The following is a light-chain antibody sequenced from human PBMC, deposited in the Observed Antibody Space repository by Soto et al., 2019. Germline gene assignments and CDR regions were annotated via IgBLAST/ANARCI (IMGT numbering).Light chain of an antibody. V-gene: IGKV3-20*01. Sequence: ETVLTQSPGTLSLSPGERATLSCRASQFVSSGYFAWYQQKPGQAPRLLIYEASTRATGTPDRFSGSGSGTEFTLTISRLEPEDFAVYLCQQYGNSPMTFGQGTRLEI. J-gene: IGKJ5*01. CDR1: QFVSSGY. CDR3: QQYGNSPMT. CDR2: EAS.